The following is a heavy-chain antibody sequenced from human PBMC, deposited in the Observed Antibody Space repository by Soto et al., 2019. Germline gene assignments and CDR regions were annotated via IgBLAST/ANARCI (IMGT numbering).Heavy chain of an antibody. CDR3: AKDRSENFWVYYYAMDV. D-gene: IGHD6-19*01. J-gene: IGHJ6*02. CDR2: ISGSSSGT. CDR1: GFNFGAYA. V-gene: IGHV3-23*01. Sequence: GGTLRLSCGASGFNFGAYAMSWVRQAPGKGLEWVSGISGSSSGTYYTDSVKGRFTISRDNSKNTVYLQMNRLRGEDTAVYYCAKDRSENFWVYYYAMDVWGQGTAVTVSS.